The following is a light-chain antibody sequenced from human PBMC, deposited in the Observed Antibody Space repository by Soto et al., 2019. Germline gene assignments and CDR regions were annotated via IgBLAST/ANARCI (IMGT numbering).Light chain of an antibody. Sequence: QSALTQPPSASGTPGQRVTISCSGSSSNIGSNSVNWYQQLPGTAPKLLIYSNNQWPSGVPDRISGSKSGTSASLAIGGLQSEDEADYYCAAWDDSLNAYVFGTGTKLTVL. J-gene: IGLJ1*01. V-gene: IGLV1-44*01. CDR3: AAWDDSLNAYV. CDR1: SSNIGSNS. CDR2: SNN.